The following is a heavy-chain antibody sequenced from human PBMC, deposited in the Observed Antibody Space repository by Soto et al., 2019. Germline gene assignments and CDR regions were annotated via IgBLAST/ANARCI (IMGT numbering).Heavy chain of an antibody. J-gene: IGHJ6*02. CDR2: ISSSSSYI. V-gene: IGHV3-21*01. CDR1: GFTFSSYS. Sequence: LRLSFAASGFTFSSYSMNWVRQAPGKGLEWVSSISSSSSYIYYADSVKGRFTISRDNAKNSLYLQMNSLRAEDTAVYYCARDSSDYYYGMDVWGQGTTVTVSS. CDR3: ARDSSDYYYGMDV.